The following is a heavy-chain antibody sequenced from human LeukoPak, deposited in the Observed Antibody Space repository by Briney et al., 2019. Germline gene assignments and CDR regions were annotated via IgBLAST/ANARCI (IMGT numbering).Heavy chain of an antibody. V-gene: IGHV3-30*02. Sequence: GGSLRLSCAASAFTFRSYGMHWVRQAPGKGLEWVAFIRYHGSDKYYADSVKGRFTISRDNAKNSLYLQMNSLRAEDTAVYYCARDVTMVRGVLDYWGQGTLVTVSS. D-gene: IGHD3-10*01. CDR2: IRYHGSDK. CDR3: ARDVTMVRGVLDY. CDR1: AFTFRSYG. J-gene: IGHJ4*02.